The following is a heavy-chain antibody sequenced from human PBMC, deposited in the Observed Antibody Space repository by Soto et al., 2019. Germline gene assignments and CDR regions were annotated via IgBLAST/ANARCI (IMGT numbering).Heavy chain of an antibody. CDR1: GFTFSSYA. Sequence: QVQLVESGGGVVQPGRSLRLSCAASGFTFSSYAMHWVRQAPGKGLEWVAVISYDGSNKYYADSVKGRFTVSRVNSKNAVYPQMNILRAEDTAVYYCATEYVPPGEGAQYYFDYWGQGTLVTVCS. D-gene: IGHD3-16*01. CDR2: ISYDGSNK. J-gene: IGHJ4*02. CDR3: ATEYVPPGEGAQYYFDY. V-gene: IGHV3-30-3*01.